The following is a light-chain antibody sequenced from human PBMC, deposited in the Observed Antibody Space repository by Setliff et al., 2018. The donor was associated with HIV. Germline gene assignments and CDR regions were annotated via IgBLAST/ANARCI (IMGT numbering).Light chain of an antibody. CDR2: SSS. V-gene: IGLV7-43*01. Sequence: QAVVTQEPSLTVSPGGTVTLTCASSTGAVTSGNFPSWFQQKPGQAPRALIYSSSKKHSCTPARFSGSLLGGKAALTLSGVQPEDEADYYCLLYSGTFYVFGSGTKGTVL. CDR1: TGAVTSGNF. J-gene: IGLJ1*01. CDR3: LLYSGTFYV.